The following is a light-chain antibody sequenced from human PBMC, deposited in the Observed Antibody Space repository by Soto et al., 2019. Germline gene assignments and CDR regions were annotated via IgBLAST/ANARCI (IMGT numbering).Light chain of an antibody. J-gene: IGLJ3*02. Sequence: QSVLTQPPSVSGAPGQRVTISCTGTSSNIGASYHVHWYQQLPGTAPKLLIYGNSNRPSGVPDRFSGSKSGTSASLAITGLQAEDEADYYCQSYDSSLSGSVLGGGTKLTVL. CDR1: SSNIGASYH. V-gene: IGLV1-40*01. CDR2: GNS. CDR3: QSYDSSLSGSV.